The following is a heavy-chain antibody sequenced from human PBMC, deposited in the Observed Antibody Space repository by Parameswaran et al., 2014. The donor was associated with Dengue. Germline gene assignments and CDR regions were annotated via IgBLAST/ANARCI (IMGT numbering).Heavy chain of an antibody. D-gene: IGHD2-2*01. CDR3: ARRGYCSSFSCQGYYKYMDV. J-gene: IGHJ6*03. Sequence: WVRQAPGQGLEWMGVITPPFATTEVAQKFHDRVTITADDSASTVYMELSSLISEDTAVYYCARRGYCSSFSCQGYYKYMDVWGKGTTVTVSS. CDR2: ITPPFATT. V-gene: IGHV1-69*01.